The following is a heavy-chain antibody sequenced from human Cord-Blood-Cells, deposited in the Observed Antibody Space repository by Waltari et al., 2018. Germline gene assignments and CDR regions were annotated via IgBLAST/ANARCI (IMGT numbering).Heavy chain of an antibody. CDR3: ARDRYQGGSYWFDP. J-gene: IGHJ5*02. CDR2: ISSSSSYI. D-gene: IGHD1-26*01. Sequence: EVQLVESGGGLVKPWGSLRLSCAASGFTFSSYSMNWVRQAPGKGLEWVSSISSSSSYIYYADSVKGRFTISRDNAKNSLYLQMNSLRAEDTAVYYCARDRYQGGSYWFDPWGQGTLVTVSS. CDR1: GFTFSSYS. V-gene: IGHV3-21*01.